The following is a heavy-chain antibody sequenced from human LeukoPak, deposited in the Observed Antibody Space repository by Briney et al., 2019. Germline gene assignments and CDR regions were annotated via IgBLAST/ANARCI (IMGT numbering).Heavy chain of an antibody. CDR3: AKTFSPAYCGGDCYVFDY. CDR2: ISGNSDGA. V-gene: IGHV3-23*01. J-gene: IGHJ4*02. Sequence: GGSLRLSCAASGFTFSNYVMGWVRQAPGKGLEWVSAISGNSDGADYADSVRGRFTISRDNSQNMVYQQMNSLRAEDTAVYYCAKTFSPAYCGGDCYVFDYWGQGTLVTVSS. D-gene: IGHD2-21*01. CDR1: GFTFSNYV.